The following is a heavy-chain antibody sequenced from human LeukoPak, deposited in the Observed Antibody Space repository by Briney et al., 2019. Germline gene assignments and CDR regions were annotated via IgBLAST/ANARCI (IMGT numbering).Heavy chain of an antibody. V-gene: IGHV3-23*01. Sequence: GGSLRLSCAASGSTFSDYSMNWVRQAPGKGLEWVSTINSNGGSTYYASSVKGRFTISRDNSRNTLYLRMSSLRAEDTAVYYCEPPLQFLESWGQGTMVIVSS. CDR1: GSTFSDYS. CDR2: INSNGGST. J-gene: IGHJ5*02. CDR3: EPPLQFLES. D-gene: IGHD3-3*01.